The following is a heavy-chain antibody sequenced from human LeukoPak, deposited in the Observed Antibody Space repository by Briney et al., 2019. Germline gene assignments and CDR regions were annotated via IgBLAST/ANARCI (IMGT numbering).Heavy chain of an antibody. Sequence: GGSLSLSCGTSGFTFRSYAMSWVRQAPGKGLDWVSGISGTGGSTYYADSVKGRFTVSRDNSKNTLYLQMNSLRVEDTAVYYCAKDSTDLLWFGELSIGGMDVWGQGTTVTVSS. CDR2: ISGTGGST. J-gene: IGHJ6*02. CDR1: GFTFRSYA. CDR3: AKDSTDLLWFGELSIGGMDV. V-gene: IGHV3-23*01. D-gene: IGHD3-10*01.